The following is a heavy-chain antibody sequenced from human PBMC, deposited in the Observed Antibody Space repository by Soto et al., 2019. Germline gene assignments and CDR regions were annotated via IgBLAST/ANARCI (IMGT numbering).Heavy chain of an antibody. J-gene: IGHJ5*02. CDR3: AKDAIANDGIWLMDS. CDR2: LLRPGRST. Sequence: PGGSLRPSCAASGFMFSDYAMTWARQAPGKELEWVSGLLRPGRSTYYADSVKGRFTISGDTSANTVYLQMDSLRAEDTAVYYCAKDAIANDGIWLMDSWGQGTVVTVSS. D-gene: IGHD3-16*01. CDR1: GFMFSDYA. V-gene: IGHV3-23*01.